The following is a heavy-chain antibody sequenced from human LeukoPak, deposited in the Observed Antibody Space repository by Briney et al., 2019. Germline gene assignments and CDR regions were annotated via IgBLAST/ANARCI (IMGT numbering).Heavy chain of an antibody. V-gene: IGHV4-59*01. J-gene: IGHJ4*02. CDR1: GGSIISYY. CDR2: IYSSGST. Sequence: PSETLSLTCSVLGGSIISYYWSWLRQPPGKALEWIGYIYSSGSTNYNPSLTSRVTISVDTSKNQFSLRLSSLTAADTAVYYCARGFSSSGNYPTFDYWGQGTLVTVSS. D-gene: IGHD1-26*01. CDR3: ARGFSSSGNYPTFDY.